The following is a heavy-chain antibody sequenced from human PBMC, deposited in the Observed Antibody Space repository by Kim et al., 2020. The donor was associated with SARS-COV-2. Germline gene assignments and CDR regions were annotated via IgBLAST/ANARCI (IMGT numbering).Heavy chain of an antibody. CDR2: IIPIFGTA. CDR3: ARESYYYGSGSYYAYWYFDL. CDR1: GGTFSSYA. Sequence: SVKVSCKASGGTFSSYAISWVRQAPGQGLEWMGGIIPIFGTANYAQKFQGRVTITADKSTSTAYMELSSLRSEDTAVYYCARESYYYGSGSYYAYWYFDLWGRGTLVTVSS. J-gene: IGHJ2*01. D-gene: IGHD3-10*01. V-gene: IGHV1-69*06.